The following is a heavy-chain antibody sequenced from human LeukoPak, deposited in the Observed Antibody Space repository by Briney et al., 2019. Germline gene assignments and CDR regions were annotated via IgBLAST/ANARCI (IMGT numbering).Heavy chain of an antibody. CDR1: GFTFSSYG. CDR2: IRHDGSNK. V-gene: IGHV3-30*02. Sequence: GGSLRLSCAASGFTFSSYGMHWVRQAPGKGLEWVAFIRHDGSNKYYADSVKGRFTISRDNSKNTLYLQMNSLRAEDTAVYYCAKDWGRYYYGSGSSDGFDYWGQGTLVTVSS. D-gene: IGHD3-10*01. CDR3: AKDWGRYYYGSGSSDGFDY. J-gene: IGHJ4*02.